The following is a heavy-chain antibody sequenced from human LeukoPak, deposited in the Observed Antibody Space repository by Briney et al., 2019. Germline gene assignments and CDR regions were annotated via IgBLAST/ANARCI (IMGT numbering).Heavy chain of an antibody. J-gene: IGHJ6*02. D-gene: IGHD2-15*01. CDR1: GYTFTSYG. CDR3: ARDPLVVVAATYYYYGMDV. V-gene: IGHV1-18*01. CDR2: ISAYNGNT. Sequence: ASVKVSCKASGYTFTSYGISWVRQAPGQGLEWMGWISAYNGNTNYAQKLQGRVTMTTDTSTSTAYMELRSLRSDDTAVYYCARDPLVVVAATYYYYGMDVWGQGTTVTVSS.